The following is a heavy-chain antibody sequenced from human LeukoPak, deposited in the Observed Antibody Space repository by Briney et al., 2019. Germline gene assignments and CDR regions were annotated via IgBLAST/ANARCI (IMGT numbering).Heavy chain of an antibody. CDR1: GFTFSSYE. CDR2: ISSSGSTI. CDR3: AREGSVDSSEGAFDI. V-gene: IGHV3-48*03. Sequence: GGSLRLSCAASGFTFSSYEMNWVRQAPGKGLEWVSYISSSGSTIYYADSVKGRFTISRDNAKNSLYLQMNSLRAEDTAVYYCAREGSVDSSEGAFDIWGQGTMVTVSS. D-gene: IGHD3-22*01. J-gene: IGHJ3*02.